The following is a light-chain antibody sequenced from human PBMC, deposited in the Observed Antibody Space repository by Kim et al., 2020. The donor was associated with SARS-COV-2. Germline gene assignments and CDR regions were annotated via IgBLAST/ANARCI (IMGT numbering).Light chain of an antibody. J-gene: IGKJ4*01. CDR3: QQRSEWPLT. Sequence: EIVLTQSPATLSLSPGERATLSCRASQNVGDYLAWYQQKPGQAPRPLIYDASRRAPGIPARFSGSGSGTDFALTISSLESEDFAVYYCQQRSEWPLTFGGGTKVDIK. CDR1: QNVGDY. CDR2: DAS. V-gene: IGKV3-11*01.